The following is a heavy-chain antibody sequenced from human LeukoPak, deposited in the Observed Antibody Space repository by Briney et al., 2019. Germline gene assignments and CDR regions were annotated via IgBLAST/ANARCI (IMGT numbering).Heavy chain of an antibody. D-gene: IGHD5-12*01. Sequence: PSETLSLTCTVPGYSISSGYYWGWIRQPPGKGLEWIGSIYHSGSTYYNPSLKSRVTISVDTSKNQFSLKLSSVTAADTAVYYCARELRTLFDYWGQGTLVTVSS. CDR1: GYSISSGYY. V-gene: IGHV4-38-2*02. J-gene: IGHJ4*02. CDR3: ARELRTLFDY. CDR2: IYHSGST.